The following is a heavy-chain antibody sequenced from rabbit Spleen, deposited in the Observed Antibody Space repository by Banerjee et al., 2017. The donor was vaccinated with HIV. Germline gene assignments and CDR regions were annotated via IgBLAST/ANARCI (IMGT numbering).Heavy chain of an antibody. D-gene: IGHD1-1*01. CDR3: ARNYVNAFDP. CDR1: GFSFSSNW. J-gene: IGHJ2*01. CDR2: IDTNDGDT. V-gene: IGHV1S45*01. Sequence: QEQLVESEGGLVKPGGTLTLTCTVSGFSFSSNWICWVRQAPGKGLEWIACIDTNDGDTDYANWPKGRFTISKTSSTTVTLQMTSLTAADTATYFCARNYVNAFDPWGQGTLVTVS.